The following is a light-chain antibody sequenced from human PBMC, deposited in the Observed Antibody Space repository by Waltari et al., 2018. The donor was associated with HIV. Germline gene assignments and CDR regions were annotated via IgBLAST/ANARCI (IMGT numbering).Light chain of an antibody. J-gene: IGKJ1*01. V-gene: IGKV4-1*01. CDR1: QSVTYTSNKKSF. Sequence: IVLTQSPDSLALSLGERATINCKSSQSVTYTSNKKSFLAWYQQKPGQAPKLLFYWASTREYGVTDRFSDEGAGTDFTLTIDSLQTEDVALYYCQQYYSTPKTFGLGTKVEI. CDR2: WAS. CDR3: QQYYSTPKT.